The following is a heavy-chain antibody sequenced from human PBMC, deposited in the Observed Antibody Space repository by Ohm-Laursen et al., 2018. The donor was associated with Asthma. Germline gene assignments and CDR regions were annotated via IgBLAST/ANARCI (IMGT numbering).Heavy chain of an antibody. J-gene: IGHJ3*02. CDR3: AKCTFYGGNWGYLDPFDM. Sequence: GSLRLSCAASGFTFSSYAMSWIRQAPGKGLEWVSSISYSGGSTLYAASVKGRFTISRDNSKNTLYLEMNSLRAEDAAVYFCAKCTFYGGNWGYLDPFDMWGQGTPVTVSS. CDR1: GFTFSSYA. CDR2: ISYSGGST. V-gene: IGHV3-23*01. D-gene: IGHD4-23*01.